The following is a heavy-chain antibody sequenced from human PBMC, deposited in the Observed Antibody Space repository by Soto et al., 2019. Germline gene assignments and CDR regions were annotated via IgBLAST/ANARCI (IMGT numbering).Heavy chain of an antibody. CDR3: ARYKIANSDYAMDV. CDR2: ISSSSSYI. Sequence: EVQLVESGGGLVKPGGSLRLSCADSEFTFSSYSMNWVRQAPGKGLEWVSSISSSSSYIYYADSVKGRFTISRDNAKNSLYLQMNSLRAEDTALYYCARYKIANSDYAMDVWGQGTTVTVSS. V-gene: IGHV3-21*01. CDR1: EFTFSSYS. D-gene: IGHD7-27*01. J-gene: IGHJ6*02.